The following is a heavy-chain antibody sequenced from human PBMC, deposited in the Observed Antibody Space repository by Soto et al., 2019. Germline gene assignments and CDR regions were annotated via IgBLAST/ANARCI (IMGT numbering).Heavy chain of an antibody. J-gene: IGHJ6*02. V-gene: IGHV1-18*04. D-gene: IGHD4-17*01. Sequence: GASVKVSCKASGYSFTTHGISWVRRAPGHGLEWMGWISAYNGDTHYVQRSQGRLTMTTDTSTSTAYMELRSLTSDDTAVYYCARDPPFSGILRGTPLMDVWGQGTTVTVSS. CDR1: GYSFTTHG. CDR3: ARDPPFSGILRGTPLMDV. CDR2: ISAYNGDT.